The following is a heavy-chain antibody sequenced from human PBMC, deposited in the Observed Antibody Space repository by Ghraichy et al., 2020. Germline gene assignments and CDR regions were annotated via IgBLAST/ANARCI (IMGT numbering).Heavy chain of an antibody. CDR1: GGTLDIYA. CDR2: IIPMYGVV. D-gene: IGHD6-19*01. CDR3: ARATTVAVAGTFDY. Sequence: SVKVSCKASGGTLDIYALNWVRQDPGQGLEWMGGIIPMYGVVKYAQRFQGRLTITADKSTSTAYMELSSLRSEDTAVYYCARATTVAVAGTFDYWGPGTLVTVAS. J-gene: IGHJ4*02. V-gene: IGHV1-69*10.